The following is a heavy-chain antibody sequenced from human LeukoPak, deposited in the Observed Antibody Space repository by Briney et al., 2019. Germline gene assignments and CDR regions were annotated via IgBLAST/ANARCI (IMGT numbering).Heavy chain of an antibody. J-gene: IGHJ6*03. CDR2: IYYSGST. V-gene: IGHV4-59*01. D-gene: IGHD4-11*01. CDR3: ARGRVSSSTWYSTYYYYFYMDV. CDR1: GGSISSYY. Sequence: SETLSLTCTVSGGSISSYYWSWIRQPPGKGLEWIGYIYYSGSTNYNPSLKSRVTISVDTSKNLFSLRLRSVTAADTAVYFCARGRVSSSTWYSTYYYYFYMDVWAKGPRSPSP.